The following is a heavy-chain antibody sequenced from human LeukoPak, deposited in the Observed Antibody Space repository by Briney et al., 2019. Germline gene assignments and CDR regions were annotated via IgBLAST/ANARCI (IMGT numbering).Heavy chain of an antibody. CDR1: GFTFSSYA. Sequence: GGSLRLSCAASGFTFSSYAMSWVRQAPGKGLEWVAVISYDGSNKYYADSVKGRFTISRDNSKNTLYLQMNSLRAEDTAVYYCARGSPNYDFWSGDFDWLLSGPDYWGQGTLVTVSS. V-gene: IGHV3-30-3*01. CDR3: ARGSPNYDFWSGDFDWLLSGPDY. CDR2: ISYDGSNK. D-gene: IGHD3-3*01. J-gene: IGHJ4*02.